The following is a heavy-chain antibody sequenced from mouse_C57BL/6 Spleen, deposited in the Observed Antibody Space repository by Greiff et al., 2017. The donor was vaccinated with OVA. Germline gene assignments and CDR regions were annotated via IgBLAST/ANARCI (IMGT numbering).Heavy chain of an antibody. J-gene: IGHJ3*01. CDR1: GYTFTEYT. Sequence: QVQLQQSGAELVKPGASVTLSCKASGYTFTEYTIHWVKQRSGQGLEWIGWIYPGSGSIKYNEKFKDKATLTADKSSSTVYMELSRLTSEDSAVYFCARHEDYYGSSPAWFAYWGKGTLVTVSA. CDR2: IYPGSGSI. D-gene: IGHD1-1*01. V-gene: IGHV1-62-2*01. CDR3: ARHEDYYGSSPAWFAY.